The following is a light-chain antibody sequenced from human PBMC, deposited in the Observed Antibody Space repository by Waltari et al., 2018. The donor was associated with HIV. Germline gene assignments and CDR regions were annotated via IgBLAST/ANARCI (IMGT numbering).Light chain of an antibody. Sequence: QSVLTQPPSASGTPGQRVSISCSGSSSNIGTRTVNWFQQLPRTAPTLRIYNKNQRPSGVPDRCSGSKSGSSASLAISGLQSEDEADYYCAAWDDRMNGFYVVGTGTKVTVL. J-gene: IGLJ1*01. CDR2: NKN. CDR3: AAWDDRMNGFYV. V-gene: IGLV1-44*01. CDR1: SSNIGTRT.